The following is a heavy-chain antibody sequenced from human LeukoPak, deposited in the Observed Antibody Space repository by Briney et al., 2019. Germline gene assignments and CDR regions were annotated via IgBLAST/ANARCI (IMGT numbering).Heavy chain of an antibody. Sequence: SETLSLTCTVSGVSISSSNSYWGWIRQPPGKGLEWIGSIYYSGSTYYNPSLKSRVTISLDTSKNQFSLNLSSVTAADTAVYYCARGKVDTPMVWGQGTLVTVSS. D-gene: IGHD5-18*01. CDR1: GVSISSSNSY. CDR3: ARGKVDTPMV. V-gene: IGHV4-39*07. J-gene: IGHJ4*02. CDR2: IYYSGST.